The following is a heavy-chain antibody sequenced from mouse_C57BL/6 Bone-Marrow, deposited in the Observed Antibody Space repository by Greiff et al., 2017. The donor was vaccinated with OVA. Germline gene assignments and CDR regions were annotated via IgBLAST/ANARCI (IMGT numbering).Heavy chain of an antibody. CDR1: GYTFTSYW. CDR3: ARGKVMDY. Sequence: QVHVKQPGAELVMPGASVKLSCKASGYTFTSYWMHWVKQRPGQGLEWIGEIDPSDSYTNYNQKFKGKSTLTVDKSSSTAYMQLSSLTSEDSAVYYCARGKVMDYWGQGTSVTVSS. CDR2: IDPSDSYT. D-gene: IGHD1-3*01. J-gene: IGHJ4*01. V-gene: IGHV1-69*01.